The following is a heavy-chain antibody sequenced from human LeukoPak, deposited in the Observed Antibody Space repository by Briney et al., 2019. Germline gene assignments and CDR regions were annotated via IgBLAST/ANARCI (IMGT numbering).Heavy chain of an antibody. D-gene: IGHD5-18*01. CDR3: ARRGYSYGKNYYMDV. CDR1: GGSISSYY. J-gene: IGHJ6*03. CDR2: IYYSGST. Sequence: SETLSLTCTVSGGSISSYYWSWIRQPPGKGLEGIGYIYYSGSTNYNPSLKSRVTISVDTSKNQFSLKLSSVTAADTAVYYCARRGYSYGKNYYMDVWGKGTTVTVSS. V-gene: IGHV4-59*01.